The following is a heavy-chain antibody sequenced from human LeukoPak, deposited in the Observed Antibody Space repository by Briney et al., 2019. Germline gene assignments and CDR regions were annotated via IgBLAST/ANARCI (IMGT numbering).Heavy chain of an antibody. CDR1: GFTFSSYA. V-gene: IGHV3-30-3*01. J-gene: IGHJ4*02. CDR3: AKANTVDIVATTSDY. D-gene: IGHD5-12*01. Sequence: GRSLRLSCAASGFTFSSYAMHWVRQAPGKGLEWVAVISYDGSNKYYADSVKGRFTISRDNSKNTLYLQMNSLRAEDTAVYYCAKANTVDIVATTSDYWGQGTLVTVS. CDR2: ISYDGSNK.